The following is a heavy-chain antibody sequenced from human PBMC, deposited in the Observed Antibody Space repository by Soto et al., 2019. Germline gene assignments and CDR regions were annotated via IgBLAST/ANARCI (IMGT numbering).Heavy chain of an antibody. D-gene: IGHD3-22*01. CDR2: ISGSGGST. V-gene: IGHV3-23*01. J-gene: IGHJ5*02. CDR3: AKDLYYYDSSGYHFGGNWFDP. Sequence: GGSLRLSCAASGFTFGSYAMSWVRQAPGKRLEWVSAISGSGGSTYYADSVKGRFTISRDNSKNTLYLQMNSLRAEDTAVYYCAKDLYYYDSSGYHFGGNWFDPWGQGTLVTVSS. CDR1: GFTFGSYA.